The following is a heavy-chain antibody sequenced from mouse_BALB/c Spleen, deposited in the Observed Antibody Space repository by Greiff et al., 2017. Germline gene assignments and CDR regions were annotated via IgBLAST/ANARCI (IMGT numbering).Heavy chain of an antibody. D-gene: IGHD3-1*01. V-gene: IGHV5-9-4*01. Sequence: EVMLVESGGGLVKPGGSLKLSCAASGFTFSSYAMSWVRQSPEKRLEWVAEISSGGSYTYYPDTVTGRFTISRDNAKNTLYLEMSSLRCEDTAMYYCARDREPASFAYWGQGTLVTVSA. CDR2: ISSGGSYT. CDR1: GFTFSSYA. CDR3: ARDREPASFAY. J-gene: IGHJ3*01.